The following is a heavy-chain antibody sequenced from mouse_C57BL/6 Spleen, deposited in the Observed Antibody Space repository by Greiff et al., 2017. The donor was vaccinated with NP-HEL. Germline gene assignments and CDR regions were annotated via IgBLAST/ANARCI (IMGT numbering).Heavy chain of an antibody. CDR3: AISTTVVADY. V-gene: IGHV2-5*01. CDR1: GFSLTSYG. CDR2: IWRGGST. D-gene: IGHD1-1*01. J-gene: IGHJ4*01. Sequence: VQVVESGPGLVQPSQSLSITCTVSGFSLTSYGVHWVRQSPGKGLEWLGVIWRGGSTDYNAAFMSRLSITKDNSKSQVFIKMNSLQADDTSIYYCAISTTVVADYWGQGTSVTVSS.